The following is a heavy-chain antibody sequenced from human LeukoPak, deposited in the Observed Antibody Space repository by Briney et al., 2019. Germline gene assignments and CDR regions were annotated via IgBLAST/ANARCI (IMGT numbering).Heavy chain of an antibody. Sequence: ASVKVSCKASGYTFTSYGISWVRQAPGQGLEWIGWISAYNGNTNYAQKLQGRVTMTTDTSTSTAYMELRSLRSDDTAVYYCARERGYGDPAAFDIWGQGTMVTVSS. CDR2: ISAYNGNT. V-gene: IGHV1-18*01. CDR1: GYTFTSYG. CDR3: ARERGYGDPAAFDI. D-gene: IGHD4-17*01. J-gene: IGHJ3*02.